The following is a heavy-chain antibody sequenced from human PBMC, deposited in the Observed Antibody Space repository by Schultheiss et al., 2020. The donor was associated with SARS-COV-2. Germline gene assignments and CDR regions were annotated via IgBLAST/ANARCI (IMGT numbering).Heavy chain of an antibody. CDR1: GYSFTSYW. Sequence: GESLKISCKGSGYSFTSYWIGWVRQMPGKGLEWMGIIYPGDSDTRYSPSFQGQVTISADKSISTAYLQWSSLKASDTAMYYCARHPRPTVTRGRYYYYGMDVWGQGTTVTVSS. J-gene: IGHJ6*02. V-gene: IGHV5-51*01. CDR3: ARHPRPTVTRGRYYYYGMDV. D-gene: IGHD4-17*01. CDR2: IYPGDSDT.